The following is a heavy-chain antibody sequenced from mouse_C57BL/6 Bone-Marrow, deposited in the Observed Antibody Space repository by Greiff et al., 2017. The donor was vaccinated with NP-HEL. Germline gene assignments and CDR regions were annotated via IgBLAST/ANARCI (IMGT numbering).Heavy chain of an antibody. Sequence: QVQLQQSDAELVKPGASVKISCKASGYTFTDYTIHWVKQRPEQGLEWIGYIYPRDGSTKYNEKFKGKATLTADKSSSTAYMQLNSLTSEDSAVYFCARSITTVVATSDYYAMDYWGQGTSVTVSS. D-gene: IGHD1-1*01. V-gene: IGHV1-78*01. CDR3: ARSITTVVATSDYYAMDY. J-gene: IGHJ4*01. CDR2: IYPRDGST. CDR1: GYTFTDYT.